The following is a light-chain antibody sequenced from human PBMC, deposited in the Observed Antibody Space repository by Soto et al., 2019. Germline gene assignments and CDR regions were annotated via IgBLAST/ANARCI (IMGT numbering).Light chain of an antibody. Sequence: QSALTQPPSASGTPGQRVTISCSGSSSNIGSKTVNWYQQLLGTVPKLLIYNSYQRPSGVPDRFSGSKSGTSASLAISGLQSEDEADYYCAAWDASLNGYVFGAGTKVT. V-gene: IGLV1-44*01. CDR3: AAWDASLNGYV. CDR1: SSNIGSKT. CDR2: NSY. J-gene: IGLJ1*01.